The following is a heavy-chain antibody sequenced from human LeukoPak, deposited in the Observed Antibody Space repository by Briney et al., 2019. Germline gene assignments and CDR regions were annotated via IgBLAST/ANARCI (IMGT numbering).Heavy chain of an antibody. CDR1: GGSISSSSYY. V-gene: IGHV4-39*01. J-gene: IGHJ4*02. CDR3: ARQLGYCSSTSCEITDY. Sequence: SETLSLTCTVSGGSISSSSYYWGWIRQPPGKGLEWIGSIYYSGSTYYYPSFKSRVTISVDTPKNQFSLKLSSVTAADTAVYYCARQLGYCSSTSCEITDYWGQGTLVTVSS. CDR2: IYYSGST. D-gene: IGHD2-2*01.